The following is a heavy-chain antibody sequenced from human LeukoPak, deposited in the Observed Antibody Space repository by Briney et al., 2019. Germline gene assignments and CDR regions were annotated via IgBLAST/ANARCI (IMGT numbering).Heavy chain of an antibody. CDR3: AREMYSGMYNDAFDI. Sequence: GGSLRLSCAASGFTFSDYYMSWIRQAPGKGLEWVSVIRSDGSTNHADSVKGRFTISRDNSKNTLYLQMNNLRAEDTAMYYCAREMYSGMYNDAFDIWGQGTKVTVSS. CDR1: GFTFSDYY. V-gene: IGHV3-53*01. D-gene: IGHD1-26*01. CDR2: IRSDGST. J-gene: IGHJ3*02.